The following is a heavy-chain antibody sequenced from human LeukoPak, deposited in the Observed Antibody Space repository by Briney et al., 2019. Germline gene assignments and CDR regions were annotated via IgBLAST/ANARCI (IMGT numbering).Heavy chain of an antibody. CDR1: GFTFNNYA. CDR3: AKYYDSSGRPRXGFDY. V-gene: IGHV3-23*01. J-gene: IGHJ4*02. D-gene: IGHD3-22*01. CDR2: ISGSGGST. Sequence: GGSLRLSCAASGFTFNNYAMSWVRQAPGKGLEWVSAISGSGGSTYYADPLKGRFTISRDNSKNTLYLQMNSLIAEDTALYYCAKYYDSSGRPRXGFDYWGQGTLVTVSS.